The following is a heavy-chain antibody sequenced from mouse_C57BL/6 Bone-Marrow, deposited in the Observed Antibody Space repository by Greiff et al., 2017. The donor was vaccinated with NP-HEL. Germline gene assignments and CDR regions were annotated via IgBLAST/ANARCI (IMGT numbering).Heavy chain of an antibody. J-gene: IGHJ2*01. CDR1: GYTFTDYN. CDR3: ARRVSHYGSSPYYFDY. V-gene: IGHV1-18*01. D-gene: IGHD1-1*01. Sequence: EVQLQQSGPELVKPGASVKIPCKASGYTFTDYNMDWVKQSHGKSLEWIGDINPNNGGTIYNQKFKGKATLTVDKSSSTAYMELRSLTSEDTAVYYCARRVSHYGSSPYYFDYWGQGTTLTVSS. CDR2: INPNNGGT.